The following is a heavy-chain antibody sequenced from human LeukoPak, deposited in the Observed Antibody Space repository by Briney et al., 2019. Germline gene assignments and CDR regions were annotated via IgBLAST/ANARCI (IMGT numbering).Heavy chain of an antibody. J-gene: IGHJ5*02. V-gene: IGHV4-39*07. D-gene: IGHD3-16*02. CDR3: ARGRRMITFGGVIAKNWFDP. CDR2: VYYSGST. CDR1: GGSISSSSYY. Sequence: SETLSLTCAVSGGSISSSSYYWGWIRQPPGKGLEWIGSVYYSGSTYYNPSLKSRVTISVDTSKNQFSLKLSSVTAADTAVYYCARGRRMITFGGVIAKNWFDPWGQGTLVTVSS.